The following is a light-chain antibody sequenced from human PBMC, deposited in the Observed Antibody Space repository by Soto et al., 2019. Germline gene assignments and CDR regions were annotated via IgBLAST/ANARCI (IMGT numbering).Light chain of an antibody. CDR1: QSLLHSNGYRY. CDR3: MQALQTPPA. V-gene: IGKV2-28*01. Sequence: EIVMTQSPLSLPVTPGEPASISCRSSQSLLHSNGYRYLDWYLQKPGQSPQLLIYLGSNRASGVPDRCSGSGSGTDFTLKISRVEAEDVWLYYCMQALQTPPAFGQGTRLEMK. CDR2: LGS. J-gene: IGKJ5*01.